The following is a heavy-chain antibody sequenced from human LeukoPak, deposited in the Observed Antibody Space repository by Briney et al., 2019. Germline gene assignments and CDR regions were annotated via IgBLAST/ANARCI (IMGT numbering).Heavy chain of an antibody. J-gene: IGHJ6*02. V-gene: IGHV1-69*04. CDR3: ARVRPVITMPDYYGMDV. CDR1: GGTFSSYA. CDR2: IVPIFVIS. D-gene: IGHD3-10*01. Sequence: PSVKASCKASGGTFSSYAISWARRAPGPELKWMGRIVPIFVISRDEQIFQGRVTFTADKCTSTAYMGLSGLRSEDRAVYYCARVRPVITMPDYYGMDVWGQAGTVTVSS.